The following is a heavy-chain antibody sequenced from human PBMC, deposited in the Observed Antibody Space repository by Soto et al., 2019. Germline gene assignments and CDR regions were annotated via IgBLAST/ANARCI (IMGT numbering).Heavy chain of an antibody. J-gene: IGHJ4*02. Sequence: EASVKVSCKASGGTFSSYAISWVRQAPGQGLEWMGGIIPIFGTANYAQKFQGRVTITADESTSTAYMELSSLRSEDTAVYYCARVGYDSSGYSDYWGQGTLVIVSS. D-gene: IGHD3-22*01. V-gene: IGHV1-69*13. CDR3: ARVGYDSSGYSDY. CDR1: GGTFSSYA. CDR2: IIPIFGTA.